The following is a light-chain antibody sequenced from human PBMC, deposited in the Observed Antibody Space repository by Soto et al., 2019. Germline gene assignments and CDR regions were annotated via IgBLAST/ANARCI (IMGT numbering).Light chain of an antibody. J-gene: IGKJ4*01. CDR2: DAS. Sequence: EIVLTQSPSTLSLSPGERATLSCRASQSVRNYLAWYQQKPGQAPRILIYDASKRATGIPARFSGSGSGTDFTLTISSLEPEDFAVYDCQQRTNWLTFGGGTKGEIK. CDR1: QSVRNY. CDR3: QQRTNWLT. V-gene: IGKV3-11*01.